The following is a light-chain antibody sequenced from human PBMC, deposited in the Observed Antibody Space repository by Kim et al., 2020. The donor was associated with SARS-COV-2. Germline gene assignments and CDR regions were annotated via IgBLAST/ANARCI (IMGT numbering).Light chain of an antibody. V-gene: IGLV2-8*01. CDR1: GSGVGNYNS. J-gene: IGLJ1*01. Sequence: GQSVSCTCTGTGSGVGNYNSCSCYQQHPANALKLLIYKITQRPAGVPVRFSGSKSGNSPSLSVSGLQDEDEADYYCNSYAGTNNSVCGTGTKVTVL. CDR3: NSYAGTNNSV. CDR2: KIT.